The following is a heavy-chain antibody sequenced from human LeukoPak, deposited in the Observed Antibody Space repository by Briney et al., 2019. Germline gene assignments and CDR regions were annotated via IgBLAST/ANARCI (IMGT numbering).Heavy chain of an antibody. Sequence: SETLSLTCAVYGGSFSGYYWSWIRQPPGKGLEWIGYIYYSGSTNYNPSLKSRVTISVDTSKNQFSLKLSSVTAADTAVYYCARSRGLVATMGYYYYYYMDVWGKGTTVTISS. CDR1: GGSFSGYY. CDR3: ARSRGLVATMGYYYYYYMDV. D-gene: IGHD5-12*01. J-gene: IGHJ6*03. V-gene: IGHV4-59*12. CDR2: IYYSGST.